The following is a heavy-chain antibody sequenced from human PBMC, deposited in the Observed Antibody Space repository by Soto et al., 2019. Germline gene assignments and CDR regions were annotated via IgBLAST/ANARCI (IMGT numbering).Heavy chain of an antibody. Sequence: VQLLESGGDLVQPGGSLRLSCVASGFILNNYAMSWVRQAPGKGLEWVSTIGGTDGDSDGVPWYEDSVKGRFTISRDSSANTLFLHMDNLRAEASALYYCVKSGRNWGAFDFWGQGTTVVVSS. D-gene: IGHD7-27*01. V-gene: IGHV3-23*01. CDR1: GFILNNYA. J-gene: IGHJ3*01. CDR3: VKSGRNWGAFDF. CDR2: IGGTDGDSDGVP.